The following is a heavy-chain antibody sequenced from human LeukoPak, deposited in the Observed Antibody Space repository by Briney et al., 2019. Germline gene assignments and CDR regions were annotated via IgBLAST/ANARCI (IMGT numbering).Heavy chain of an antibody. J-gene: IGHJ3*02. CDR3: ARELVYCGGDCYSVPVAFDI. CDR1: GYTFTGYY. CDR2: INPNSGGT. D-gene: IGHD2-21*01. Sequence: ASVKVSCKASGYTFTGYYMHWVRQAPGQGLEWMGWINPNSGGTNYAQKLQGRVTMTRDTSISTAYMELSRLRSDDTAVYYCARELVYCGGDCYSVPVAFDIWGQGTMVTVSS. V-gene: IGHV1-2*02.